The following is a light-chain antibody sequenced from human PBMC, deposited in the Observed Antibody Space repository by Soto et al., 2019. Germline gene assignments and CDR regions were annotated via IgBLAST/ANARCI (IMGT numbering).Light chain of an antibody. CDR1: QSISSN. J-gene: IGKJ2*01. Sequence: EIVMTQSPATLSVSPGERATLSCRTSQSISSNLAWYQQKPGQAPRLLIYGASTRATGIPARFSGSGSGTEFTLTICSLQSEDFAVYYCQPYNNWPPYTFGQGTKLEI. CDR2: GAS. CDR3: QPYNNWPPYT. V-gene: IGKV3-15*01.